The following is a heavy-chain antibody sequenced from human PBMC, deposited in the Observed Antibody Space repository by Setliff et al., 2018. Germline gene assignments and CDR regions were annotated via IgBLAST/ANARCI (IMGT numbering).Heavy chain of an antibody. CDR2: IYYSGST. D-gene: IGHD4-4*01. CDR1: GGSISSYY. V-gene: IGHV4-59*01. J-gene: IGHJ3*02. Sequence: SETLSLTCTVSGGSISSYYWSWIRQPPGKGLEWIGYIYYSGSTNYNPSLKSRVTISVDTSKIQFSLKLSSVTAADTAVYYCARGGNDYKWGAFDIWGQGTMVTVSS. CDR3: ARGGNDYKWGAFDI.